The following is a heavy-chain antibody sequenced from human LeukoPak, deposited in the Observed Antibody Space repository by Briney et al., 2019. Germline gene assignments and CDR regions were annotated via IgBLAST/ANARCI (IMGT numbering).Heavy chain of an antibody. CDR1: GGSISSYY. CDR2: IYTSGST. Sequence: SETLSLTCTVSGGSISSYYWSWIRQPAGKGLEWIGRIYTSGSTNYNPSLKSRVTMSVDTSKNQFSLKLSSVTAADTAVYYCARGHKSIAVAGTNWFDPWGQGALVTVSS. V-gene: IGHV4-4*07. D-gene: IGHD6-19*01. CDR3: ARGHKSIAVAGTNWFDP. J-gene: IGHJ5*02.